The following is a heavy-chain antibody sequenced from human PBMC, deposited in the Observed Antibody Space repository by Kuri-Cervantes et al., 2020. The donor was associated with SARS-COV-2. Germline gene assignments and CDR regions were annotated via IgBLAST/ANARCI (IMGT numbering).Heavy chain of an antibody. CDR3: ARDFLSTIFGVVITNGMDV. Sequence: SETLSLTCAVYGGSFSGYYWSWIRQHPGKGLEWIGYIYYSGSTYYNPSLKSLVTISVDTSKNQFSLKLSSVTAADTAVYYCARDFLSTIFGVVITNGMDVWGQGTTVTVSS. D-gene: IGHD3-3*01. J-gene: IGHJ6*02. CDR2: IYYSGST. V-gene: IGHV4-31*01. CDR1: GGSFSGYY.